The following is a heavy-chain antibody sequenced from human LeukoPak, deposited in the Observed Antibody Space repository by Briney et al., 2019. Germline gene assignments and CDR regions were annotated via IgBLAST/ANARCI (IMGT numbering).Heavy chain of an antibody. J-gene: IGHJ4*02. CDR2: IYYSGST. Sequence: SETLSLTCTVSGGSISSYYWSWIRQPPGKGLEWIGYIYYSGSTNYNPSLKSRVTISVDTSKNQFSLKLSSVTAADTAVYYCAREEYYYDSSGYPALWGQGTLVTVSS. CDR3: AREEYYYDSSGYPAL. V-gene: IGHV4-59*12. D-gene: IGHD3-22*01. CDR1: GGSISSYY.